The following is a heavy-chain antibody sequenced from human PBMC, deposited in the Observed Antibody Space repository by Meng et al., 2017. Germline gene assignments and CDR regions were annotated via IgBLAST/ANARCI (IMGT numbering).Heavy chain of an antibody. V-gene: IGHV4-34*01. J-gene: IGHJ4*02. D-gene: IGHD5-18*01. CDR2: INHSGST. Sequence: QGQLQQWGAGLLKPSETLSLTCAVYGGSFSGYYWSWIRQPPGKGLEWIGEINHSGSTNYNPSLKSRVTISVDTSKNQFSLKLSSVTAADTAVYYCAADPLRGYSYLGYWGQGTLVTVSS. CDR3: AADPLRGYSYLGY. CDR1: GGSFSGYY.